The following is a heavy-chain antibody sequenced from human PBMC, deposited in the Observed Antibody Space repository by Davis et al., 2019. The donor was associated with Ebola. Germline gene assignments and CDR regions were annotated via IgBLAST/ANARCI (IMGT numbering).Heavy chain of an antibody. J-gene: IGHJ6*04. CDR3: ATAVCGGSCYSHGQYYYNNMDV. Sequence: AASVKVSCKASGGIFNTFALSWVRQAPGQGLEWMAGFIPVSGTPHYAQRFQGRVTFTTDETTNTVSMELSSLTSEDTAVYYCATAVCGGSCYSHGQYYYNNMDVWGKGTPVTVSS. V-gene: IGHV1-69*05. CDR1: GGIFNTFA. CDR2: FIPVSGTP. D-gene: IGHD2-15*01.